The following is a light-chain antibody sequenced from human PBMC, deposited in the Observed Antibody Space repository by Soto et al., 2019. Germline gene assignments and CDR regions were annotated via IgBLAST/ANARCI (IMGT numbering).Light chain of an antibody. Sequence: QSVLTQPPCASLSPGQSVTISCSGSSSNIGGNSVSWYQQLPGTAPKLLIYDDNKRPSGIPDRFSGSKSGTSATLGITGFQTGDEADYYCGSWDSSLSAYVFGTGTKVTVL. CDR1: SSNIGGNS. CDR2: DDN. CDR3: GSWDSSLSAYV. J-gene: IGLJ1*01. V-gene: IGLV1-51*01.